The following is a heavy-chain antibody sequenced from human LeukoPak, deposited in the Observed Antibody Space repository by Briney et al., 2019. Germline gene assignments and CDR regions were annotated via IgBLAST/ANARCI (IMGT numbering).Heavy chain of an antibody. V-gene: IGHV4-59*01. Sequence: SETLSLTCTVSGGSISSYYWSWIRQPPGKGLEWIGYIYCSGSTNYNPSLKSRVTISVDTSKNQFSLKLSSVTAADTAVYYCARGGITMVRGVIGAFDIWGQGTMVTVSS. J-gene: IGHJ3*02. CDR3: ARGGITMVRGVIGAFDI. D-gene: IGHD3-10*01. CDR2: IYCSGST. CDR1: GGSISSYY.